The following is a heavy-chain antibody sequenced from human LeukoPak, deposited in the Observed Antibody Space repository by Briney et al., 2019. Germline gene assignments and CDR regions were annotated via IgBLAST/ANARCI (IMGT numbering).Heavy chain of an antibody. CDR3: ARGSWELRGLDS. CDR2: INHSGST. V-gene: IGHV4-34*01. Sequence: KTSETLSLTCAVYGGSFSGYYWSWIRQPPGKGLEWIGEINHSGSTNYNPSLKSRVTISVDTSKNQFSLKLSSVTAADTAVYYCARGSWELRGLDSWGQGTLVTVSS. CDR1: GGSFSGYY. D-gene: IGHD1-26*01. J-gene: IGHJ5*01.